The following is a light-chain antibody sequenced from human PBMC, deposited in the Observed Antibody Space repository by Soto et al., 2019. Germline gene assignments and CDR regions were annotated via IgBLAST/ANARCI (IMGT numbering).Light chain of an antibody. V-gene: IGLV7-43*01. CDR3: LLYYGGGV. J-gene: IGLJ2*01. CDR2: STS. CDR1: TGAVTSGYY. Sequence: QTVVTQEPSLTVSPGGTVTPTCTSSTGAVTSGYYPNWFQQKAGQPPRALIYSTSNKYSWTPARFSGSLLGGKAALTLSGVQPEDEAEYYCLLYYGGGVFGGGTKLTVL.